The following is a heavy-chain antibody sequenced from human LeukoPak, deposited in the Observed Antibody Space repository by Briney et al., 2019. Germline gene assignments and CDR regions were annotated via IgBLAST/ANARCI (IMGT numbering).Heavy chain of an antibody. V-gene: IGHV4-34*01. CDR2: INHSGST. CDR3: ARGHPQVVPAATNWFDP. J-gene: IGHJ5*02. D-gene: IGHD2-2*01. Sequence: PSETLSLTCAVYGGSFSGYHWSWIRQPPGKGLEWIGEINHSGSTNYNSSLKSRVTISVDRSKNQFSLKLSSVTAADTAVYYCARGHPQVVPAATNWFDPWGQGTLVTVSS. CDR1: GGSFSGYH.